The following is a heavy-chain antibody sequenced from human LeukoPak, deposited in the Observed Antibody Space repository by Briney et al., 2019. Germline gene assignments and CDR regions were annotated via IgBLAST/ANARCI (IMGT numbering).Heavy chain of an antibody. V-gene: IGHV4-34*01. CDR1: GGSISSYY. D-gene: IGHD5-24*01. CDR3: ARGRWDGYNYDNFAY. J-gene: IGHJ4*02. Sequence: SETLSLTCTVSGGSISSYYWSWIRQPPGKGLEWIGEINHSGSTNYNPSLKSRVTISVDTSKNQFSLKLSSVTAADTVVYYCARGRWDGYNYDNFAYGAQEPLVTVPS. CDR2: INHSGST.